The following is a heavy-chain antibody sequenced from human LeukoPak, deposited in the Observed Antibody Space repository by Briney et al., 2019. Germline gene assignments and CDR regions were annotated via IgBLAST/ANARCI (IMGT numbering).Heavy chain of an antibody. CDR3: ARGRWRGQWLNWFDP. D-gene: IGHD6-19*01. CDR1: GGSFSGYY. V-gene: IGHV4-34*01. CDR2: INHSGST. J-gene: IGHJ5*02. Sequence: SETLSLTCAVYGGSFSGYYWNWIRQPPGKGLEWIGEINHSGSTNYNPSLKSRVTISVDTSKNQFSLKLSSVTAADTAVYYCARGRWRGQWLNWFDPWGQGTLVTVSS.